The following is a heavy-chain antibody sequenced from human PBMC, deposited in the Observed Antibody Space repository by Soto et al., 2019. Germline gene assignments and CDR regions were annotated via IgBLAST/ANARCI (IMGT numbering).Heavy chain of an antibody. Sequence: GGSLRLSCAASGSTFSSYGMHWVRQAPGKGLEWVAVIWYDGSNKYYADSVKGRFTISRDNSKNTLYLQMNSLRAEDTAVYYCARDSTYLYGMDVWGQGTTVTVSS. CDR1: GSTFSSYG. V-gene: IGHV3-33*01. J-gene: IGHJ6*02. CDR3: ARDSTYLYGMDV. D-gene: IGHD2-8*01. CDR2: IWYDGSNK.